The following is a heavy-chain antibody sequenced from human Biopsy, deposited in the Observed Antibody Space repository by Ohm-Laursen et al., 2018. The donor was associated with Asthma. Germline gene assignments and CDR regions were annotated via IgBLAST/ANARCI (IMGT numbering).Heavy chain of an antibody. Sequence: GSLRLSCAVSGFTFSNYAMSWVRQAPGKGLEWVSSITGSGGFTYYADSVKGRFTISRDKSENTLYLQMNSLRAEDTAVYYCARGDSSNWSHYYFDYWGQGTLVTVSS. CDR2: ITGSGGFT. D-gene: IGHD3-22*01. CDR1: GFTFSNYA. J-gene: IGHJ4*02. V-gene: IGHV3-23*01. CDR3: ARGDSSNWSHYYFDY.